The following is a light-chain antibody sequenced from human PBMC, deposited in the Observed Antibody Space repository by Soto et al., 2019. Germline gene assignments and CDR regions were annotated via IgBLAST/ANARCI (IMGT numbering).Light chain of an antibody. V-gene: IGLV2-14*01. CDR1: SSDFGGYNY. J-gene: IGLJ1*01. Sequence: QSVLTQPASLSGSPGQSITISCTGTSSDFGGYNYVSWSQQHPGKAPKLMIYEVSNRPSGVSNRFSCSKSGNTASLTISGLQAEDEADYYCSSYTSSSTLAFGTGTKLTVL. CDR2: EVS. CDR3: SSYTSSSTLA.